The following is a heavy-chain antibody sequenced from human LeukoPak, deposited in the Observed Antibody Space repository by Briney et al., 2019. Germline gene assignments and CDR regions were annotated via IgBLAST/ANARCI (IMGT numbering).Heavy chain of an antibody. CDR2: IYYSGST. CDR1: GGSISSSSYY. V-gene: IGHV4-39*07. J-gene: IGHJ6*03. CDR3: ARGVTGSGPEDYYYYMDV. D-gene: IGHD6-25*01. Sequence: PSETLSLTCTVSGGSISSSSYYWGWIRQPPGKGLEWIGSIYYSGSTYYNPSLKSRVTISVDTSKNQFSLKLSSVTAADTAVYYCARGVTGSGPEDYYYYMDVWGKGTTVTVSS.